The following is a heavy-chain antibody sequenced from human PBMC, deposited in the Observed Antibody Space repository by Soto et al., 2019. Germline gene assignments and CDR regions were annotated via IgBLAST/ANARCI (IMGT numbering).Heavy chain of an antibody. Sequence: QITLKESGPTLVKPTQTLTLTCTFSGFSLITGGLGVGWLRQPPGRALEWLAVIYWNDDKRYNPSLKSRLTITKDTSKNQVVLTMTDMDPVDSATYYCAHRGYGDYPRDNWFDPWGQGTLVTVSS. J-gene: IGHJ5*02. D-gene: IGHD4-17*01. V-gene: IGHV2-5*01. CDR1: GFSLITGGLG. CDR3: AHRGYGDYPRDNWFDP. CDR2: IYWNDDK.